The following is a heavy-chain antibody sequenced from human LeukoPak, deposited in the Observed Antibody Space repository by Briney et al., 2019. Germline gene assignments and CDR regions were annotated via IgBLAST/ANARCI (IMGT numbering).Heavy chain of an antibody. Sequence: SGGSLRLSCAASGFTFSSYEMNWVRQAPGKGLEWVSYISSSGSTIYYADSVKGRFTMSRDNAKNSLFLQMNSLRAEDTAVYYCARDGGRKEDYWGQGTMVTVSS. CDR1: GFTFSSYE. CDR3: ARDGGRKEDY. J-gene: IGHJ4*02. D-gene: IGHD6-25*01. CDR2: ISSSGSTI. V-gene: IGHV3-48*03.